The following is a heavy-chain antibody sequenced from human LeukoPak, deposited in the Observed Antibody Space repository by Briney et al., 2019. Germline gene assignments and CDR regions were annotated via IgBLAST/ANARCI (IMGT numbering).Heavy chain of an antibody. V-gene: IGHV3-21*01. CDR3: ARVGTMIVVDY. CDR2: ISSSSSYI. Sequence: GGSLRLSCAASGFTFSSHSMNWVRQAPGKGLEWVSSISSSSSYIYYADSVKGRFTISRDNAKNSLYLQMNSLRAEDTAVYYCARVGTMIVVDYWGQGTLVTVSS. J-gene: IGHJ4*02. CDR1: GFTFSSHS. D-gene: IGHD3-22*01.